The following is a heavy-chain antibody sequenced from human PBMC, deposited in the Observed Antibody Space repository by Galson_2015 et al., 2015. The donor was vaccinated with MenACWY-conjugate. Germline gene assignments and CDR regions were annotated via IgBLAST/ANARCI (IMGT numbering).Heavy chain of an antibody. CDR3: AKTRGDSFYFDS. CDR1: GFIFNTYW. V-gene: IGHV3-74*01. D-gene: IGHD2-21*01. Sequence: SLRLSCAASGFIFNTYWMHWVRQAPGKGLEWVSRINPGGSSTTYADSVKDRFTISRDKAKNTLYLQMNSLRPEDTAVFYCAKTRGDSFYFDSWGQGTLVTVSS. J-gene: IGHJ4*02. CDR2: INPGGSST.